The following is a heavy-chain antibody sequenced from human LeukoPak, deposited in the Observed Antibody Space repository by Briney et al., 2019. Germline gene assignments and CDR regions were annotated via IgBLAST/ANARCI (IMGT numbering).Heavy chain of an antibody. Sequence: GGSLRLSCAASGFTFSSYSMNWVRQAPGKGLEWVSSISSSSSYIYCADSVKGRFTISRDNAKNSLYLQMNSLRAEDTAVYYCARECYYDSSGYPYCFDYWGQGTLVTVSS. V-gene: IGHV3-21*01. CDR2: ISSSSSYI. D-gene: IGHD3-22*01. CDR3: ARECYYDSSGYPYCFDY. J-gene: IGHJ4*02. CDR1: GFTFSSYS.